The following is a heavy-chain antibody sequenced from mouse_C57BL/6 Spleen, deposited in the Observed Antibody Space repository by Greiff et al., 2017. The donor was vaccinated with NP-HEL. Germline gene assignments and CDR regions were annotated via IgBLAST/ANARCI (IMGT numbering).Heavy chain of an antibody. Sequence: VQLQQSGPELVKPGASVKISCKASGYTFTDYYMNWVKQSHGKSLEWIGDINPNNGGTSYNQKFKGKATLTVDKSSSTAYMELRSLTSEDSAVYYCARPAAFAYWGQGTLVTVSA. CDR1: GYTFTDYY. CDR2: INPNNGGT. CDR3: ARPAAFAY. J-gene: IGHJ3*01. V-gene: IGHV1-26*01.